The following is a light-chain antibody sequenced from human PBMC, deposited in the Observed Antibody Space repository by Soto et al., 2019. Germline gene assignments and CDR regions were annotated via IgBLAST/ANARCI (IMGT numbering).Light chain of an antibody. CDR2: EVS. Sequence: QSALTQPASVSGSPGQSITISCTATSSDVGAYNYVSWYQHHPGKAPKLIIYEVSNRPSCVATRFSGSKSGNTASLTISGLQAEDEADYYCRSFTTSSSLVFGGGTKLTVL. CDR1: SSDVGAYNY. J-gene: IGLJ2*01. V-gene: IGLV2-14*01. CDR3: RSFTTSSSLV.